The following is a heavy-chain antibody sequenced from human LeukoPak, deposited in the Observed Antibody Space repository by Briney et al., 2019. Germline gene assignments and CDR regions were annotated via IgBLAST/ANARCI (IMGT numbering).Heavy chain of an antibody. D-gene: IGHD2-2*01. CDR3: ARCIVVVPAATLGYFDY. J-gene: IGHJ4*02. V-gene: IGHV3-64*01. CDR2: INSNGDST. CDR1: GFTFSDYA. Sequence: GGSLRLSCAASGFTFSDYAIHWVRQAPGKGLEYVSGINSNGDSTYYANSVKGRFTVSRDNSKNTLYLQMNSLRAEDTAVYYCARCIVVVPAATLGYFDYWGQGTLVTVSS.